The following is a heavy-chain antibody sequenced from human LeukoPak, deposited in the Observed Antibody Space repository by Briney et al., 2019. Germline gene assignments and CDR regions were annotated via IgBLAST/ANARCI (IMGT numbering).Heavy chain of an antibody. Sequence: GGSLRLSCAASGFTFSSYAMHWVRQAPGKGLEYVSAISSNGGSTYYANSVKGRFTISRDNSKNTLYLQMNSLRAEDTAVYYCARRGYMDVWGKGTTVTISS. CDR1: GFTFSSYA. J-gene: IGHJ6*03. CDR3: ARRGYMDV. CDR2: ISSNGGST. V-gene: IGHV3-64*01.